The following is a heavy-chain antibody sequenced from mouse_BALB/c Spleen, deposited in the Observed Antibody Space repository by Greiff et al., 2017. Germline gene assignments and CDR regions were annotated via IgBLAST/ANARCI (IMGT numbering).Heavy chain of an antibody. V-gene: IGHV5-9-4*01. CDR3: ATTYDEAY. Sequence: EVNVVESGGGLVKPGGSLKLSCAASGFTFSSYAMSWVRQSPEKRLEWVAEISSGGSYTYYPDTVTGRFTISRDNAKNTLYLEMSSLRSEDTAMYYCATTYDEAYWGQGTLVTVSA. CDR1: GFTFSSYA. D-gene: IGHD2-12*01. J-gene: IGHJ3*01. CDR2: ISSGGSYT.